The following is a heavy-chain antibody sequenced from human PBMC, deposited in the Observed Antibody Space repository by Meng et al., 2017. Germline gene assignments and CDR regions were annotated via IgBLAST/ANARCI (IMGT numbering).Heavy chain of an antibody. CDR2: IGPDGSEK. Sequence: GGSLRLSCAASGFSFSDYWMTWARQAPGEGLEWVANIGPDGSEKNYVDSVTGRFTISRDNANKAVYLHMNSLTAEDTAMYYCARLARSPEYWGQGTLVTVSS. CDR1: GFSFSDYW. V-gene: IGHV3-7*01. CDR3: ARLARSPEY. J-gene: IGHJ4*02. D-gene: IGHD1-14*01.